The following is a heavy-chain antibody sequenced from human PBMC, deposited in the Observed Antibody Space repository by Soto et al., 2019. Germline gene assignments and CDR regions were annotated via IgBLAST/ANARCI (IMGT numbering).Heavy chain of an antibody. Sequence: EVQLVESGGGLIQPGGSLRLSCAASGFTVSSNYMSWVRQAPGKGLEWVSVIYSDGSTYYADSVKGRFTISRDNSKNTLYLQMNSLRAEDTAVYYCASPGRTARGLYYYGXDVXGXGXXVTVXX. CDR3: ASPGRTARGLYYYGXDV. J-gene: IGHJ6*04. CDR2: IYSDGST. V-gene: IGHV3-53*01. D-gene: IGHD6-6*01. CDR1: GFTVSSNY.